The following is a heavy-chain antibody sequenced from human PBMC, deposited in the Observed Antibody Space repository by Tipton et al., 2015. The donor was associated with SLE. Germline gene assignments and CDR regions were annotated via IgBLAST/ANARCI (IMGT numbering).Heavy chain of an antibody. D-gene: IGHD3-3*01. CDR1: GGSISSSSYY. Sequence: TLSLTCTVSGGSISSSSYYWGWIRQPPGKGLEWIGSIYYSGSTYYNPSLKSRFTISVDTSKNQFSLKLSSVTAADTAVYYCATWRGYDFWTGYSPYYFDYWGQGTLVTVSS. CDR2: IYYSGST. CDR3: ATWRGYDFWTGYSPYYFDY. V-gene: IGHV4-39*07. J-gene: IGHJ4*02.